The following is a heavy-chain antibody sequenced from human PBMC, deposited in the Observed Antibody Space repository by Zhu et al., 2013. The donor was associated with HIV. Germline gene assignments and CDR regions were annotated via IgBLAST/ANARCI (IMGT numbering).Heavy chain of an antibody. V-gene: IGHV1-2*02. D-gene: IGHD2-8*02. CDR1: NYTFTAYY. CDR3: VRGGYRWAFDI. J-gene: IGHJ3*02. CDR2: INPKSGGT. Sequence: QVQLVQSGAEVKKPGASVKVSCKTSNYTFTAYYIHWVRQAPGQGLEWMGWINPKSGGTNYAQNFQGRLTMTRDTSIDTAYMELNSLTSDDTAVYYCVRGGYRWAFDIWGQGTVVTVSS.